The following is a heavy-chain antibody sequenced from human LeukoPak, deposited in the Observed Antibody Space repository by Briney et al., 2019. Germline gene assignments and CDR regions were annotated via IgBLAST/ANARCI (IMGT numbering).Heavy chain of an antibody. D-gene: IGHD3-3*01. Sequence: SQTLSLTCTVSGGSISSGDYYWSWIRQPPGKGLEWIEYIYYSGSTYYNPSLKSRVTISVDTSKNQFSLKLSSVTAADTAVYYCARGWVFGVVIADYWGQGTLVTVSS. V-gene: IGHV4-30-4*08. J-gene: IGHJ4*02. CDR1: GGSISSGDYY. CDR3: ARGWVFGVVIADY. CDR2: IYYSGST.